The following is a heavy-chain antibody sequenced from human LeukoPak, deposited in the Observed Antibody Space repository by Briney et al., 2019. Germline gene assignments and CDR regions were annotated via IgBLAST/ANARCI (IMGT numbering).Heavy chain of an antibody. Sequence: ASVTVSCKASGGTFSSYAISWVRQAPGQGLEWMGGIIPIFGTANYAQKFQGRVTITADESTSTAYMELSSLRSEDTAVYYCARAVLRYYYYYYGMDVWGQGTTVTVSS. J-gene: IGHJ6*02. D-gene: IGHD5-24*01. CDR2: IIPIFGTA. CDR1: GGTFSSYA. V-gene: IGHV1-69*13. CDR3: ARAVLRYYYYYYGMDV.